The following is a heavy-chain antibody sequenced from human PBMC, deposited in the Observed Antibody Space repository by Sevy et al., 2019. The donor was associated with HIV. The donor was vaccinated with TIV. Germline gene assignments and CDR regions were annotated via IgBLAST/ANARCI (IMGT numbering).Heavy chain of an antibody. CDR3: ARDNLAVAGRGWFDP. Sequence: ASVKVSCKASGGTFTSYAISWVRQAPGLGLEWMGGILPLLGTANYAQQFQGRVTITADESTSTVYMELSSLRSEDTAVYYCARDNLAVAGRGWFDPWGQGTLVTVSS. V-gene: IGHV1-69*13. CDR1: GGTFTSYA. D-gene: IGHD6-19*01. J-gene: IGHJ5*02. CDR2: ILPLLGTA.